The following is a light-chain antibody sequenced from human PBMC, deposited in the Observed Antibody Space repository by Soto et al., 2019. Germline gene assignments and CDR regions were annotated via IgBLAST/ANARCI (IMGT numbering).Light chain of an antibody. Sequence: QSVLTQPASVSGSPGQSITISCTGTSSDVGGYNYVSWYQQHPGKAPKLMIYEVSNRPSGVSNRFSGSKLGNTASLTISGLQAEDEADYYCSSYTSSSTPHYVFGTGTKVTVL. CDR2: EVS. CDR1: SSDVGGYNY. V-gene: IGLV2-14*01. J-gene: IGLJ1*01. CDR3: SSYTSSSTPHYV.